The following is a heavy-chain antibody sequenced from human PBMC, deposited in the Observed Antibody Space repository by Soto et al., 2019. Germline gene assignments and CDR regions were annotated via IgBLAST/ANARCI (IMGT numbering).Heavy chain of an antibody. J-gene: IGHJ6*02. CDR2: IYYSGST. V-gene: IGHV4-31*03. CDR3: ASTPPQLYFDWLLFGYSSAYYCYLNYF. CDR1: GGSISSGGYY. D-gene: IGHD3-9*01. Sequence: SETLSLTCTVSGGSISSGGYYWSWIRQHPGKGLEWIGYIYYSGSTYYNPSLKSRVTISVDTSKNQFSLKLSSVTAADTAVYYCASTPPQLYFDWLLFGYSSAYYCYLNYFRGQRTTVTV.